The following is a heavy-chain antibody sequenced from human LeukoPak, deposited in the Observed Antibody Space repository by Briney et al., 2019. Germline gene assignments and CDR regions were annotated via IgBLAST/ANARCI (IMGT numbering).Heavy chain of an antibody. Sequence: SGTLSLTCDVSGGSITQTNYWTWVRQPPGKGLEWIGEVNLQGGTNYNPSLLRRVAISVDTSKNQFSLKLSSVTAADTAVYYCAGMRITTPTVRTLDYWGQGTLVTVSS. CDR2: VNLQGGT. V-gene: IGHV4-4*02. J-gene: IGHJ4*02. CDR1: GGSITQTNY. D-gene: IGHD1-14*01. CDR3: AGMRITTPTVRTLDY.